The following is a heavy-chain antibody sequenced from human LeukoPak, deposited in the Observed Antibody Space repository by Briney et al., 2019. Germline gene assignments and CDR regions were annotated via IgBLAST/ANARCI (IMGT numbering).Heavy chain of an antibody. J-gene: IGHJ6*02. CDR3: ARDPTYYYGSGTIYYYYGMDV. Sequence: PGGSLTLSCAASGFTFSSYAMHWVRQAPGKGLGWVAVISYDGGNKYYADSVKGRFTISRDNSKNTLYLQMNSLRAEDTAVYYCARDPTYYYGSGTIYYYYGMDVWGQGTTVTVSS. D-gene: IGHD3-10*01. CDR1: GFTFSSYA. V-gene: IGHV3-30-3*01. CDR2: ISYDGGNK.